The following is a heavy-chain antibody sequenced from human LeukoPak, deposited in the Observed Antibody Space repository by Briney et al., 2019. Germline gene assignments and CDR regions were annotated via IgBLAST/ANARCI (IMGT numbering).Heavy chain of an antibody. J-gene: IGHJ5*02. Sequence: ASVKVSCEASGYTFTGYYMHWVRQAPGQGLEWMGWINPNSGGTNYAQKFQGRVTMTRDTSISTAYMELSRLRSDDTAVYYCARAPGSSWYKLVNWFDPWGQGTLVTVSS. V-gene: IGHV1-2*02. CDR2: INPNSGGT. CDR3: ARAPGSSWYKLVNWFDP. CDR1: GYTFTGYY. D-gene: IGHD6-13*01.